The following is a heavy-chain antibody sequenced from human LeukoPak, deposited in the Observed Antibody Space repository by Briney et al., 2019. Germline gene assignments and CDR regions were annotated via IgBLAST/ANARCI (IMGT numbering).Heavy chain of an antibody. CDR2: VTDTGGNT. J-gene: IGHJ4*02. Sequence: GGSLRLSCAAPGFTFSSYAMTWVRQAPVKGLEWLSVVTDTGGNTYHADSVKGRLTISRDNSKTTVYLEMNSLRVEDTAVYYCAKGTVRSCSGPSCYPLDSWGQGTLVTVSS. CDR1: GFTFSSYA. CDR3: AKGTVRSCSGPSCYPLDS. V-gene: IGHV3-23*01. D-gene: IGHD2-15*01.